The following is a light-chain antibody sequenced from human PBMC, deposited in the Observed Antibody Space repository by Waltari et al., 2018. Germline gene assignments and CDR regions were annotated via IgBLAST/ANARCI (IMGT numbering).Light chain of an antibody. CDR3: QEYSNWPPWT. CDR1: QSVASN. V-gene: IGKV3-15*01. Sequence: EMVMTQSPATLSVSPGERATLSCRASQSVASNLAWYQQKPGQAPRLLIYGASTRATGIPARFSGSGSVTDFTLTISDLQSEDSAVYFCQEYSNWPPWTFGQGTKVEIK. CDR2: GAS. J-gene: IGKJ1*01.